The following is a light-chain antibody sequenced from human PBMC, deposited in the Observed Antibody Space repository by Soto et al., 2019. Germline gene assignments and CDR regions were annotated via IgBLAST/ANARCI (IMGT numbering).Light chain of an antibody. CDR1: SSDGGGYNY. CDR3: SSYTSSSTLYV. Sequence: QSVLTQPASVSGSPGQSITISCTGTSSDGGGYNYVSWYQQHPGKAPKLMIYDVSNRPSGVSNRFSGSKSGNTASLTISGLQAEDEADYYCSSYTSSSTLYVFGTGTKVPV. V-gene: IGLV2-14*01. J-gene: IGLJ1*01. CDR2: DVS.